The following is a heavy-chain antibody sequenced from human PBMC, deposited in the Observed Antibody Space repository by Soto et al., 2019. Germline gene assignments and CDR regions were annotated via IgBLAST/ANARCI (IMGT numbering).Heavy chain of an antibody. V-gene: IGHV1-69*13. CDR2: IIPIFGTA. CDR3: AREGWLLKTFDY. Sequence: SVKVSCKASGGTFSSYAISWVRQAPGQGLEWMGGIIPIFGTANYAQKFQGRVTITADESTSTAYMELSSLRSEDTAVYYCAREGWLLKTFDYWGQGTTVTVSS. CDR1: GGTFSSYA. D-gene: IGHD5-12*01. J-gene: IGHJ4*03.